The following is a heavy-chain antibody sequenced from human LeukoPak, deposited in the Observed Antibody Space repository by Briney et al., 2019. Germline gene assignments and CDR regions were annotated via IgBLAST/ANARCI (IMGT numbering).Heavy chain of an antibody. CDR3: TRKTPGRTPFDY. J-gene: IGHJ4*02. CDR1: GFTFSSYA. V-gene: IGHV3-23*01. Sequence: GGSLRLSCLASGFTFSSYAMDWVRQAPGQGLQWVSAVGTSADTYYADSVGGRFTISRDNSKNTLYLQMDSLRAEDTAIYYCTRKTPGRTPFDYWGQGILVTVSS. D-gene: IGHD2-15*01. CDR2: VGTSADT.